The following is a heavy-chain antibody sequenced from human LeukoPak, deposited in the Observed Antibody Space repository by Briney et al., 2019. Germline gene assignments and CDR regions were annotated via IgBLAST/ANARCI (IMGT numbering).Heavy chain of an antibody. D-gene: IGHD6-6*01. V-gene: IGHV3-23*01. CDR1: GFTFSSYA. CDR2: ISGSGGST. J-gene: IGHJ6*02. CDR3: AKVSSSDYYYGMDV. Sequence: GASLRPSCAASGFTFSSYAMSWVRQAPGKGLEWVSAISGSGGSTYYADSVKGRFTISRDNSKNTLYLQMNSLRAEDTAVYYCAKVSSSDYYYGMDVWGQGTTVTVSS.